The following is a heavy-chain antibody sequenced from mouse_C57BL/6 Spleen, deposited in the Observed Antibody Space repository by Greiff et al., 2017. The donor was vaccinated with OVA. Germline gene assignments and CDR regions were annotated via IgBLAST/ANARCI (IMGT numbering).Heavy chain of an antibody. CDR3: ARAVGVQIRGFAY. CDR2: INPGSGGT. D-gene: IGHD1-1*02. V-gene: IGHV1-54*01. Sequence: QVQLQQSGAELVRPGTSVKVSCKASGYAFTNYLIEWVKQRPGQGLEWIGVINPGSGGTNYNEKFKGKATLTADKSSSTAYMQLSSLTSEDSAVYFCARAVGVQIRGFAYWGQGTLVTVSA. CDR1: GYAFTNYL. J-gene: IGHJ3*01.